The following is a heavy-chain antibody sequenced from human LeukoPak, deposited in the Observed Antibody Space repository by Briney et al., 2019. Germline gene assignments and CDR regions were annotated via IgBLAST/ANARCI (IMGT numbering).Heavy chain of an antibody. V-gene: IGHV1-24*01. CDR1: GYTLTELS. CDR2: FDPEDGET. CDR3: ATDLTTGYYFDY. Sequence: ASVKVSCKVSGYTLTELSMHWVRQAPGKGLEWMGGFDPEDGETIYAQKFQGRVTMTEDTSTDTAYMELSSLRSEDTAVYYCATDLTTGYYFDYWGRGTLVTVSS. J-gene: IGHJ4*02. D-gene: IGHD4/OR15-4a*01.